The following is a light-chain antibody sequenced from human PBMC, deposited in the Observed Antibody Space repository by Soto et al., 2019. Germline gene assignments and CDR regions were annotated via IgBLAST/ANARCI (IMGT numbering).Light chain of an antibody. CDR1: SSDVGAYNY. J-gene: IGLJ1*01. Sequence: ALTQPASVSGSPGQSITISCTGTSSDVGAYNYVSWYQQYPGKAPKVIIFEVRKRPSGVSNRFSGSKSGDTASLTISGLQAEDEADYYCSSYRSSTTFVFGTGTKLTVL. CDR2: EVR. CDR3: SSYRSSTTFV. V-gene: IGLV2-14*01.